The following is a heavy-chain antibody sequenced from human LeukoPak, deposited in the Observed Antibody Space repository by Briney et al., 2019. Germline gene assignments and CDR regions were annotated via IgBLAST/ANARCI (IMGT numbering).Heavy chain of an antibody. J-gene: IGHJ6*02. CDR2: ISSGSTYI. CDR1: GFTFSSYS. V-gene: IGHV3-21*04. Sequence: GGSLRLSCAASGFTFSSYSMNWVRQAPGKGLEWVSSISSGSTYIYYADSVKGRFTISRDNAKNSLYLQMNSLRAEDTAVYYCARDLYYYYGMDVWGQGTTVTVSS. CDR3: ARDLYYYYGMDV.